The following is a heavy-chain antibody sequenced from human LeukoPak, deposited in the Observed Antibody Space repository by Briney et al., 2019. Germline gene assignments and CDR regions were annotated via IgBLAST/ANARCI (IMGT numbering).Heavy chain of an antibody. V-gene: IGHV3-48*01. CDR1: GFTFSSSD. CDR2: ISSSSGII. Sequence: GGSLRLSCAASGFTFSSSDMNWVRQAPGKGLEWLSYISSSSGIIYYVDSVKGRFTISRDNGKNSLYLQMNSLRAEDTAVYYCAKVRAIFGVVTEAFDIWGQGTMVTVPS. CDR3: AKVRAIFGVVTEAFDI. J-gene: IGHJ3*02. D-gene: IGHD3-3*01.